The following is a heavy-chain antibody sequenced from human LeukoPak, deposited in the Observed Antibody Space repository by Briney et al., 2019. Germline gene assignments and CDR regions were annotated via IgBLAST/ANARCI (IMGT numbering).Heavy chain of an antibody. CDR1: GYTFSGYY. D-gene: IGHD3-10*01. Sequence: ASVKVSCKASGYTFSGYYMHWVRQAPGQGLEWMGWMNPNSGNTGYAQEFQGRVTITRNTSISTAYMELSSLRSEDTAVYYCAKSNGYGLIDIWGQGTMVTVSS. CDR3: AKSNGYGLIDI. CDR2: MNPNSGNT. V-gene: IGHV1-8*03. J-gene: IGHJ3*02.